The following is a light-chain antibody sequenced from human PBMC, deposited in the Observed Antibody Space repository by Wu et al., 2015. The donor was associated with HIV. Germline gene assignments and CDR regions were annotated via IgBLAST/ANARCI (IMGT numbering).Light chain of an antibody. CDR1: QAVSSS. Sequence: EIVMTQSPATLSVSPGEGITLSCRASQAVSSSLAWYHQRPGQAPRLLIYLTSTRASGIPDRFSGSGSGTEFTLNISSLQSEDFGIYYCQQYDSWPLTFGQGTRLEI. CDR3: QQYDSWPLT. J-gene: IGKJ5*01. CDR2: LTS. V-gene: IGKV3-15*01.